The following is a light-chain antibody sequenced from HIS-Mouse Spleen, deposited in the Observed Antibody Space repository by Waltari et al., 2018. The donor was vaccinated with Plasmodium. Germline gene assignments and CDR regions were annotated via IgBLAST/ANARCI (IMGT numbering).Light chain of an antibody. CDR3: GTWDSSLSAGVV. V-gene: IGLV1-51*01. CDR1: SSNIGHNY. Sequence: QSVLTQPPSVSAAPGQKVTISCSGSSSNIGHNYVSWYQQLPGTAPKPLIYDKNKRPSGIPDRFSGSKSGTSATLGITGLQTGDEADYYCGTWDSSLSAGVVFGGGTKLTVL. J-gene: IGLJ2*01. CDR2: DKN.